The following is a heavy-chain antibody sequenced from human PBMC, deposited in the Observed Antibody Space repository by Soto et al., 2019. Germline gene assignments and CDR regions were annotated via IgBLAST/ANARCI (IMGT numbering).Heavy chain of an antibody. V-gene: IGHV3-30*03. CDR1: GFTFSSYG. J-gene: IGHJ5*02. CDR3: VQSSSWNWLDP. CDR2: ISYDGRVQ. D-gene: IGHD6-13*01. Sequence: QVQLVESGGGVVQPGRSLRLSCAASGFTFSSYGMHWVRQAPGKGLEWVAVISYDGRVQYYADSVKGRFTISRDNSKNTLYLEMNSLRAEDSAVYYCVQSSSWNWLDPWGQGTLVTVSS.